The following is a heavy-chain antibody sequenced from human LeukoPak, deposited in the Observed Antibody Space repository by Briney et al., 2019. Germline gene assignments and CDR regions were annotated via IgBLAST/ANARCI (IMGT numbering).Heavy chain of an antibody. CDR3: ARGYSSSSYYFEY. CDR1: GGSISSYY. CDR2: IYYSGST. D-gene: IGHD6-6*01. V-gene: IGHV4-59*01. Sequence: PSETLSLTCTVSGGSISSYYWSWIRQPPGKGLEWIGYIYYSGSTNYNLSLKSRVTISVDTSKNQFSLKLSSVTAADTALYYCARGYSSSSYYFEYWGQGILVTVSS. J-gene: IGHJ4*02.